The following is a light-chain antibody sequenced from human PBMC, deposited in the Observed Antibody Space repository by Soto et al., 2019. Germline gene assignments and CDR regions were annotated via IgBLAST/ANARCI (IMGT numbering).Light chain of an antibody. CDR3: SSDISSSAPYV. CDR1: TSDIGGYNY. CDR2: DVT. Sequence: QSVLTQPASVSGSPGQSITISCTGTTSDIGGYNYVSWYQQHPGKAPKLMIYDVTRRPSGVSNRFSGSKSGNTASLTISGLQAEDEADYYCSSDISSSAPYVFGTGTQLTVL. V-gene: IGLV2-14*01. J-gene: IGLJ1*01.